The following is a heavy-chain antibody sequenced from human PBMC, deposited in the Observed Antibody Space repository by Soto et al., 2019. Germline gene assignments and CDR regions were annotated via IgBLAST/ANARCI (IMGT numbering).Heavy chain of an antibody. CDR1: GFTFSSYG. Sequence: PGGSLRLSCAASGFTFSSYGMHWVRQAPGKGLEWVAVIWYDGSNKYYADSVKGRFTISRDNSKNTLYLQMNSLRAEDTAVYYCVRDYMADRLCFAFDIWGQGTMVTVSS. CDR2: IWYDGSNK. V-gene: IGHV3-33*01. CDR3: VRDYMADRLCFAFDI. D-gene: IGHD6-6*01. J-gene: IGHJ3*02.